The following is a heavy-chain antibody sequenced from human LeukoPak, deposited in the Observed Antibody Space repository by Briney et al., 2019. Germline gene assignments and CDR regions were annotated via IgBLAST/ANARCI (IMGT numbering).Heavy chain of an antibody. Sequence: ASVKVSCKASGYTFTSYGISWVRQAPGRGLEWMGWISAYNGNTNYAQNLQGRVTITTDTSTTTAYMEMRSLRSDDTAVYYCAREATGYYDSSGFKIVFFQYWGQGTLVTVSS. J-gene: IGHJ1*01. D-gene: IGHD3-22*01. CDR2: ISAYNGNT. CDR1: GYTFTSYG. V-gene: IGHV1-18*01. CDR3: AREATGYYDSSGFKIVFFQY.